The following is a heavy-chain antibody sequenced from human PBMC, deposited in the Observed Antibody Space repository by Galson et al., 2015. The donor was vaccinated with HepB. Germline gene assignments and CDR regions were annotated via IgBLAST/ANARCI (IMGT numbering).Heavy chain of an antibody. CDR2: IYNGGST. J-gene: IGHJ4*02. CDR1: GITVSTHY. V-gene: IGHV3-66*01. D-gene: IGHD6-19*01. CDR3: ASRHGEQWLVNDY. Sequence: SLRLSCAASGITVSTHYMSWVRQAPGKGLEWVSVIYNGGSTYYADSVKDRFTISRDNYKNTLLLQMNNLRAEDTAVYLCASRHGEQWLVNDYWGQGTLVTVSS.